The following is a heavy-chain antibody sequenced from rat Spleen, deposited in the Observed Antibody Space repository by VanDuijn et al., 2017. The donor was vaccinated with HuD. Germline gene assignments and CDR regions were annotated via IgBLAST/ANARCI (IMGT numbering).Heavy chain of an antibody. D-gene: IGHD1-11*01. Sequence: EVQLVESDGGLVQPGRSLKLSCVASGLIFSDYYMAWVRLAPTKGLEWVAFISTGGRSTYYRDSVKGRFTISRDNTKSSLYLQMNSLKSEDTATYYCTRDQMGGGFAYWGQGTLVTVSS. CDR3: TRDQMGGGFAY. J-gene: IGHJ3*01. V-gene: IGHV5-27*01. CDR1: GLIFSDYY. CDR2: ISTGGRST.